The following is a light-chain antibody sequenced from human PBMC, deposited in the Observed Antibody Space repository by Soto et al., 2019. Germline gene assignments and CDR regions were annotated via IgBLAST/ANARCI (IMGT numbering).Light chain of an antibody. J-gene: IGLJ1*01. V-gene: IGLV2-8*01. CDR1: SSDVGGYDY. CDR3: SSYAGSSTYV. CDR2: EVS. Sequence: QSVLTQPPSASGSPGQSVTISCTGTSSDVGGYDYVSWYQQHPGKAPKLMIYEVSKRPSGVPARFSGSKSGNTASLTVSGLEAEDEADYYCSSYAGSSTYVFGTGTKVTVL.